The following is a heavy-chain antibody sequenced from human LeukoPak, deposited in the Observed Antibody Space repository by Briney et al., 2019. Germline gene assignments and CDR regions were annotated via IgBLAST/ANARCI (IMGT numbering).Heavy chain of an antibody. D-gene: IGHD3-22*01. V-gene: IGHV4-39*01. J-gene: IGHJ1*01. CDR3: ARRRYYDGSGYLE. Sequence: TSETLSLTCSVSGDSVGRSDSYWDWIRQPPGKGLEWIGTIYYSGRTYYSPSLKSRVTMSVDPPNNQFSLNLRSVTAADTALYYCARRRYYDGSGYLEWGQGTLLSVSS. CDR1: GDSVGRSDSY. CDR2: IYYSGRT.